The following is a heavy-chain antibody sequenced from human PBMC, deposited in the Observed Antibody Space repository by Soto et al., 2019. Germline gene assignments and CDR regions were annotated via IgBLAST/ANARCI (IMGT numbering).Heavy chain of an antibody. CDR2: ISAYNGNT. CDR3: ARTEWSNWFDP. CDR1: GYTFASYG. V-gene: IGHV1-18*01. J-gene: IGHJ5*02. Sequence: ASVKVSCKDSGYTFASYGSSWVRQAPGQGLEWMGWISAYNGNTNYAQKLQGRVTMTTDTSTSTAYMELRSLRSDDTAVYYCARTEWSNWFDPWGRGTLVTVS. D-gene: IGHD3-3*01.